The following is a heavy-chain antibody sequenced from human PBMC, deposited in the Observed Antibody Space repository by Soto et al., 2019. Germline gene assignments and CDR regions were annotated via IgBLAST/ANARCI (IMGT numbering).Heavy chain of an antibody. J-gene: IGHJ6*02. CDR3: ARDPSKYSSGWYSSNYYYYGMDV. V-gene: IGHV4-31*03. CDR1: GGSISSGGYY. CDR2: IYYSGST. Sequence: QVQLQESGPGLVKPSQTLSLTCTVSGGSISSGGYYWSWIRQHPGKGLEWIGYIYYSGSTYYNPSLKSRVTISVDTSKNQFSLKLSSVTAADTAVYYCARDPSKYSSGWYSSNYYYYGMDVWGQGTTVTVSS. D-gene: IGHD6-19*01.